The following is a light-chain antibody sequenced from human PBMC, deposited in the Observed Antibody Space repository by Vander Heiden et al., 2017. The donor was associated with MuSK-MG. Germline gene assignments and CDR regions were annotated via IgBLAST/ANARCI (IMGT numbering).Light chain of an antibody. Sequence: DIQMTQSPSSLSASVGDRVTITCRASQSISNYLNWYQQKPGKAPKLLIYAASSLQSGVPSRFSGSGSGTDFTLTITRLQPADFATYYCQQSYSTPHTFGGGTTVEIK. CDR1: QSISNY. CDR3: QQSYSTPHT. J-gene: IGKJ4*01. CDR2: AAS. V-gene: IGKV1-39*01.